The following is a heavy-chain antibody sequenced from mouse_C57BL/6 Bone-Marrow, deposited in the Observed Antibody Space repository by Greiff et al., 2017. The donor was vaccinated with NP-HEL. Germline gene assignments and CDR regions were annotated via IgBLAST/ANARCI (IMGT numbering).Heavy chain of an antibody. CDR1: GFSLTSYG. Sequence: QVQLKESGPGLVQPSQSLSITCTVSGFSLTSYGVHWVRQPPGKGLEWLGVIWSGGSTDYNAAFISRLGISKDNSKSQVFFKMNSLQADDTAIYYSANHYYGSSPYAMDYWGQGTSVTVSS. CDR2: IWSGGST. D-gene: IGHD1-1*01. V-gene: IGHV2-4*01. CDR3: ANHYYGSSPYAMDY. J-gene: IGHJ4*01.